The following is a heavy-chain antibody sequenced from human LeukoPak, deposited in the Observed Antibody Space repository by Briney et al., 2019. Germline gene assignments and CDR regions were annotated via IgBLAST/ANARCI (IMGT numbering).Heavy chain of an antibody. V-gene: IGHV4-39*01. D-gene: IGHD4-17*01. CDR2: IYYSGST. Sequence: SETLSLTCTVSGDSISSNTYYWDWIRQPPGKGLEWIGTIYYSGSTYYNPSLKSRVTISVDTSNNQFSLNLSSVTAAVTAVYYCARRGMTAVTTRSFDYWGQGTLVTVSS. CDR3: ARRGMTAVTTRSFDY. J-gene: IGHJ4*02. CDR1: GDSISSNTYY.